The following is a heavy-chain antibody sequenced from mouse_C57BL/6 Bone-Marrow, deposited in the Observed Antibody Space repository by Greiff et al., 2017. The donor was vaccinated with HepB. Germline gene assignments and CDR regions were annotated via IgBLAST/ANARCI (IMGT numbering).Heavy chain of an antibody. CDR1: GYTFTDYY. CDR3: ASYYGSSPYWYFDV. V-gene: IGHV1-19*01. CDR2: INPYNGGT. D-gene: IGHD1-1*01. J-gene: IGHJ1*03. Sequence: EVQLQQSGPVLVKPGASVKMSCKASGYTFTDYYMNWVKQSHGKSLEWIGVINPYNGGTSYNQKFKGKATLTVDKSSSTAYMELNSLTSEDSAVYYCASYYGSSPYWYFDVWGTGTTVTVSS.